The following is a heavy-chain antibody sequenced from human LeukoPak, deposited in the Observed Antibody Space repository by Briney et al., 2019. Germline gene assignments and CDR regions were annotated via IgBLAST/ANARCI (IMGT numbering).Heavy chain of an antibody. CDR1: GFTFSSYS. CDR2: ISGSGSTI. J-gene: IGHJ4*02. V-gene: IGHV3-48*04. Sequence: PGGSLRLSCAASGFTFSSYSMNWVRQAPGKGLEWVSYISGSGSTIYYADSVKGRLTISRDNAKNSLYLQMNSLRAEDTAVYYCARERGYDFWSGSRVLFDYWGQGTLVTVSS. CDR3: ARERGYDFWSGSRVLFDY. D-gene: IGHD3-3*01.